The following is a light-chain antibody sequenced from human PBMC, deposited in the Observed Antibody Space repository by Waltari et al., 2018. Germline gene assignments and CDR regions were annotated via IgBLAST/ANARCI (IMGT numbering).Light chain of an antibody. CDR1: QSISIL. CDR3: LQSSSSPRT. J-gene: IGKJ1*01. Sequence: DIQMTQSPSSLSASVGDTVTITCRASQSISILLAWYQQKPGKATKVLIYRASTLQSGVPSRFSGSGSGTDFTLTISSLQPEDFATYYCLQSSSSPRTFGQGTRVEIK. V-gene: IGKV1-5*03. CDR2: RAS.